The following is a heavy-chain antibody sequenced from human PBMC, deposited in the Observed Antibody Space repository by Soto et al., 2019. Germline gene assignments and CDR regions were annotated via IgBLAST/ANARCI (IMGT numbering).Heavy chain of an antibody. CDR3: AVEVLRYFDWPQGAFDI. Sequence: GGSLRLSCAASGFTFSSYSMNWVRQAPGKGLEWVSSISSSSSYIYYADSVKGRFTISRDNAKNSLYLQMNSLRAEDTAVYYCAVEVLRYFDWPQGAFDIWGQGTMVTVSS. V-gene: IGHV3-21*01. D-gene: IGHD3-9*01. CDR2: ISSSSSYI. CDR1: GFTFSSYS. J-gene: IGHJ3*02.